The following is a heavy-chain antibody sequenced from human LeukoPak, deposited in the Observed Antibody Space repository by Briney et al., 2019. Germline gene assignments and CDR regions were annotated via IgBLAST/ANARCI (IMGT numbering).Heavy chain of an antibody. CDR3: ARDFCGSGSYSCWFDP. CDR2: INPNSGGT. CDR1: GYTFTGYY. Sequence: GASVKVSCKASGYTFTGYYMHWVRQAPGQGLEWMGWINPNSGGTNYAQKFQGRVTMTRDTSISTAYMELSRLRSDDTAVYYCARDFCGSGSYSCWFDPWGQGTLVTVSS. J-gene: IGHJ5*02. D-gene: IGHD3-10*01. V-gene: IGHV1-2*02.